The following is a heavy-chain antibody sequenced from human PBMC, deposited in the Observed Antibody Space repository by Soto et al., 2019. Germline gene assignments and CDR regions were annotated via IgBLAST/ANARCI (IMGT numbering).Heavy chain of an antibody. CDR1: GYTFTAYG. D-gene: IGHD3-22*01. Sequence: QVQMVQSGPEVEMPGASVKVSCKTSGYTFTAYGLAWLRQAPGQRPEWMGWVGTNNDNTNYAEKFQDRVTMTTDTSTATTYMELRSLRSDDTAVYYCARELNTDSSAYYSFAYWGQGTLVTVSS. V-gene: IGHV1-18*01. CDR3: ARELNTDSSAYYSFAY. J-gene: IGHJ4*02. CDR2: VGTNNDNT.